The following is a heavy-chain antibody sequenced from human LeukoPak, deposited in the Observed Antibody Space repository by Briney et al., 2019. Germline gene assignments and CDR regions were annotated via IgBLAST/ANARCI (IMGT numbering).Heavy chain of an antibody. J-gene: IGHJ5*02. V-gene: IGHV1-2*02. CDR3: VRRFSNYVVDVWFDP. Sequence: ASVKVSCKASGYTFTGHYIHWVRQAPGQGLEWMGWINPNSGGTNYAQKFQGRVTMTRDTSISTAYMELSRLRSDDTAVYYCVRRFSNYVVDVWFDPWGQGTLVTVSS. CDR2: INPNSGGT. CDR1: GYTFTGHY. D-gene: IGHD2-15*01.